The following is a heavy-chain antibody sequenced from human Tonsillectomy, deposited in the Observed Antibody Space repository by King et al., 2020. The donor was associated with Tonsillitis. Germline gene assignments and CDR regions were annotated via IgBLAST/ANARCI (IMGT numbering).Heavy chain of an antibody. J-gene: IGHJ3*02. CDR2: MYYSGST. D-gene: IGHD4-17*01. CDR3: ARPGTTVTPRTFDI. V-gene: IGHV4-39*01. Sequence: HLQESGPGLVKPSETLSLTCTVSGGSISSSSYNWGWIRQPPGKRLEWIGNMYYSGSTYCNPSLKSRVTMSVDTSKNQFSLKLSSVTAADTAVYYCARPGTTVTPRTFDIWGQGTLVTVSS. CDR1: GGSISSSSYN.